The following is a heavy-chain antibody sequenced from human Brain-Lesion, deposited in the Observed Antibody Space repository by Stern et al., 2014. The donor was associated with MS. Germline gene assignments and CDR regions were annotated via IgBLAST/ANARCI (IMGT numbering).Heavy chain of an antibody. Sequence: EVQLVESGGGLVQPGGSLRLSCAASGFTFSNYWMHWVRQAPGQGLVWVSRVNNDGRRTSYADSVKGRFPMSRDNAKNTLYLQMNSLRVEDTAIYYCARGERWFDSWGQGTLVTVSS. J-gene: IGHJ5*01. CDR3: ARGERWFDS. V-gene: IGHV3-74*02. D-gene: IGHD3-10*01. CDR2: VNNDGRRT. CDR1: GFTFSNYW.